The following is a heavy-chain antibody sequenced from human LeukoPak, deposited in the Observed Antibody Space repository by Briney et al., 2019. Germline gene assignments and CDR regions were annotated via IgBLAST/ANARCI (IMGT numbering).Heavy chain of an antibody. Sequence: SQTLSLTCTVSGGSISSGDYYWSWIRQPPGKGLEWIGYIYYSGSTYYNPSLKSRVTISVDTSKNQFSLKLSSVTAADTAVYYCAREGIPAAIGGAFDIWGQGTMVTVSS. CDR3: AREGIPAAIGGAFDI. J-gene: IGHJ3*02. CDR2: IYYSGST. D-gene: IGHD2-2*02. CDR1: GGSISSGDYY. V-gene: IGHV4-30-4*01.